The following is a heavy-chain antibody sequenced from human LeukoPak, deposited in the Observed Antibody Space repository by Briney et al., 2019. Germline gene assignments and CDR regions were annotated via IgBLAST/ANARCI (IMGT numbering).Heavy chain of an antibody. J-gene: IGHJ5*02. CDR3: ARGGGHSSGCKWS. CDR1: GYTFTGYY. V-gene: IGHV1-2*02. Sequence: ASVKVSCKASGYTFTGYYMHWVRQAPGQGLEWMGRINPNSGGTNYAQKFQGRVTMTRDTSISTAYMELSRLRSDDTAVYYCARGGGHSSGCKWSWGQGTLVTVSS. D-gene: IGHD6-19*01. CDR2: INPNSGGT.